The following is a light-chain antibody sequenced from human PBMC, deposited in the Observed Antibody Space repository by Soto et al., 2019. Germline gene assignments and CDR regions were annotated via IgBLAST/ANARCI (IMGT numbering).Light chain of an antibody. Sequence: QSALTQPPSASGSPGQSVTISCTGTSSDVAGSDYVSWYQQHPGKAPKLIIYEVTKRPAGVPDRFSGSKAGNTASLTVSGLQDDDESYYYCSSFARGDNPHVLFGGGTKLTVL. CDR2: EVT. V-gene: IGLV2-8*01. CDR1: SSDVAGSDY. J-gene: IGLJ2*01. CDR3: SSFARGDNPHVL.